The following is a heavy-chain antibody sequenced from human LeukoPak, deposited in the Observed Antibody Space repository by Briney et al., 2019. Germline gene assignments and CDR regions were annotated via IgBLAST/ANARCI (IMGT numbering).Heavy chain of an antibody. CDR1: GFTFSSYA. CDR3: ARAAYYYDSSGIRSAFDI. J-gene: IGHJ3*02. D-gene: IGHD3-22*01. V-gene: IGHV3-30-3*01. CDR2: ISYDGSNK. Sequence: GGSLRLSCAASGFTFSSYAMSWVRQAPGKGLEWVAVISYDGSNKYYADSVKGRFTISRDNSKNTLYLQMNSLRAEDTAVYYCARAAYYYDSSGIRSAFDIWGQGTMVTVSS.